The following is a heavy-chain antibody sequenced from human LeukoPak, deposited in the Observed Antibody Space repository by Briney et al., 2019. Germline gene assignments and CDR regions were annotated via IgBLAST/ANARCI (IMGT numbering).Heavy chain of an antibody. D-gene: IGHD2-15*01. J-gene: IGHJ5*02. CDR1: GGSISSSSYY. CDR3: ARQTVIGRGGRLNWFDP. V-gene: IGHV4-39*01. Sequence: PSETLSLTCTVSGGSISSSSYYWGWIRQPPGKGLEWIGSIYYSGSTYYNPSLKSRVTISVDASKNQFSLKLSSVTAADTAVFYCARQTVIGRGGRLNWFDPWGQGTLVTVSS. CDR2: IYYSGST.